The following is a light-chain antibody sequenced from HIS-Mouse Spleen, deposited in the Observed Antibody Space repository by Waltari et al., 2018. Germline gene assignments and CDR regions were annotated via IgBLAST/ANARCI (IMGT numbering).Light chain of an antibody. CDR3: QAWDSSTDVV. V-gene: IGLV3-1*01. CDR1: KLGDKY. CDR2: QDS. Sequence: SYELTQPPSVSVSPGQTASITCSGDKLGDKYACWYQQKPGQSPVLVIYQDSKRPPGIPGRFAGSNSGNTATLTISGTQAMDEADYYCQAWDSSTDVVFGGGTKLTVL. J-gene: IGLJ2*01.